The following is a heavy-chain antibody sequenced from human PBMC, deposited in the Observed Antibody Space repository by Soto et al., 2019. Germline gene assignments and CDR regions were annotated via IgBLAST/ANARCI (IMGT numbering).Heavy chain of an antibody. CDR1: GFTFSRHW. CDR3: ARDLITASGGPNWYFDL. Sequence: GGSLRLSCASSGFTFSRHWMHWVSKAPGKGLVWVARVNDDGSSTAYGDSVRGRFTISRDNAKNTLYLQMDSLKTEDTAVYYCARDLITASGGPNWYFDLWGRGTLVTVSS. V-gene: IGHV3-74*01. CDR2: VNDDGSST. D-gene: IGHD1-20*01. J-gene: IGHJ2*01.